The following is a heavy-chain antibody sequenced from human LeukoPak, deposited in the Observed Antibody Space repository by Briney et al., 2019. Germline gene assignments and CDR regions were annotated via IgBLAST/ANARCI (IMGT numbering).Heavy chain of an antibody. Sequence: SSETLSLTCAVSGLPFSNYYWSWVRQSPRQGLDWVGEINHSGYTNYNPSLQSRVYMSIDTSKNQFSLILTSVTAADAGVYYCTRAVAGHPDWGQGTLVTVS. CDR2: INHSGYT. V-gene: IGHV4-34*01. D-gene: IGHD6-19*01. CDR1: GLPFSNYY. J-gene: IGHJ4*02. CDR3: TRAVAGHPD.